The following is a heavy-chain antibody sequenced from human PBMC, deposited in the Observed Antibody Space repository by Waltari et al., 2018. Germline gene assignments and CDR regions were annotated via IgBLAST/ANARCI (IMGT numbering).Heavy chain of an antibody. V-gene: IGHV1-69*04. Sequence: QVQLVQSGAEVKKHGSSVKVSCKASGGTLSSYAISWVRQAPGQGLEWMGGIIPILGIANYAQKFQGRVTITADESTSTAYMELSSLRSEDTAVYYCARDRHYSSDDPFDPWGQGTLVTVSS. CDR2: IIPILGIA. J-gene: IGHJ5*02. CDR3: ARDRHYSSDDPFDP. D-gene: IGHD6-25*01. CDR1: GGTLSSYA.